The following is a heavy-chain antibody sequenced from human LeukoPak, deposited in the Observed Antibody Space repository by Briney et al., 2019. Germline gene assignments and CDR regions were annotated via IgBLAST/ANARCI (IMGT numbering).Heavy chain of an antibody. CDR1: GITLTDFY. J-gene: IGHJ4*02. Sequence: GGSLRLSCEGSGITLTDFYMAWIRQAPGKGLQFVSYISASGSTIYYADSVKGRFTISRDTARNSLHLQMSSLRAEDTAVYYCARDPATTVTTYAYWGQGTLVTVSS. D-gene: IGHD4-17*01. CDR2: ISASGSTI. V-gene: IGHV3-11*04. CDR3: ARDPATTVTTYAY.